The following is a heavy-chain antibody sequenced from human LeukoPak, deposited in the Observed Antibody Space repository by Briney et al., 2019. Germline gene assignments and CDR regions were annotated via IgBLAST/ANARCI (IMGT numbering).Heavy chain of an antibody. Sequence: GGSLRLSCAASGFTFSSYAMSWVRQAPGEGLEWVSAISGSGGSTYYTDSVKGRFTISRDNSKNTLYLQMNSLRAEDTAVYYCAKGWTGYHPPYYFDYWGQGTLVTVSS. CDR1: GFTFSSYA. J-gene: IGHJ4*02. CDR3: AKGWTGYHPPYYFDY. D-gene: IGHD3/OR15-3a*01. CDR2: ISGSGGST. V-gene: IGHV3-23*01.